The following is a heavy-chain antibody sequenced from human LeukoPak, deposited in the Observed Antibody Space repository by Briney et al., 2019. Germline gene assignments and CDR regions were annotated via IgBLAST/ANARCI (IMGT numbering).Heavy chain of an antibody. CDR3: ARHPSSMVRGVINRFDY. V-gene: IGHV4-39*01. D-gene: IGHD3-10*01. J-gene: IGHJ4*02. CDR1: GVAFTSTNFF. CDR2: IDYLGST. Sequence: SGTLSLTCSVSGVAFTSTNFFWGWIRQPPGKGLEWIGSIDYLGSTFYNPSLKSRVTISVDTSKNRFSLKLISVTAADTAVYYCARHPSSMVRGVINRFDYWGQGTLVTVSS.